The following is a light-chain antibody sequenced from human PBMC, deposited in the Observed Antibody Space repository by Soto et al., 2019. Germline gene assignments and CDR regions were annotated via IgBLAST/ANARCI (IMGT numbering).Light chain of an antibody. V-gene: IGLV2-11*01. CDR1: SSDVGGYNY. CDR2: DVS. CDR3: CSYAGSSPYV. J-gene: IGLJ1*01. Sequence: QSVLTQPRSVSGSPGQSVTISCTGTSSDVGGYNYVSWYQLHPGKAPKLMIYDVSKRPSGVPDRFSGSKSGNTASLTISGLQAEDEADYYCCSYAGSSPYVFGTGTKLTVL.